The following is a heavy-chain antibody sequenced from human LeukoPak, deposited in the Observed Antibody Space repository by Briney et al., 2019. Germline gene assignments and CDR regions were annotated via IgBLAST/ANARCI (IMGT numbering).Heavy chain of an antibody. CDR3: AHRSQVLVGATALYFFDY. J-gene: IGHJ4*02. CDR2: IYWNDDK. D-gene: IGHD1-26*01. Sequence: SGPTLVNPTQTLTLTCTFSGFSLNTSGVGVGWIRQPPGKALEWLALIYWNDDKRYSPSLKSRLTITKDTSKNQVVLTMTNMDPVDTATYNCAHRSQVLVGATALYFFDYWGQGALVTVSS. V-gene: IGHV2-5*01. CDR1: GFSLNTSGVG.